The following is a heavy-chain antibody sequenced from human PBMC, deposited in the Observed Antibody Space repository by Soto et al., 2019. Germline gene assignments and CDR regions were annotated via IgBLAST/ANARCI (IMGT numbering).Heavy chain of an antibody. V-gene: IGHV3-23*01. Sequence: EVQLLESGGGLVQPGGSLRLSCAASGFRFSSKAMSWVRQAPGKRLEWVSIISGSGSSTYYTDSLKGRFTISRDNSKNMVYLEMNYLRAEDTAVYYCAKENGFQFVNFGASGFDYWGQGSLVSVSS. CDR3: AKENGFQFVNFGASGFDY. D-gene: IGHD6-6*01. J-gene: IGHJ4*02. CDR1: GFRFSSKA. CDR2: ISGSGSST.